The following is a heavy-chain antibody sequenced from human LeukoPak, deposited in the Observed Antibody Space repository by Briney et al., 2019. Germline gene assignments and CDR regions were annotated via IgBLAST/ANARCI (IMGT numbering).Heavy chain of an antibody. CDR1: GFTFDDYA. J-gene: IGHJ4*02. V-gene: IGHV3-9*01. CDR2: ISWSSGSI. Sequence: PGGSLRLSCAASGFTFDDYAMHWVRQAPGKGLEWVSGISWSSGSIGYADSVKGRFTISRDNAKNSLYLQMNSLRAEDTAVYYCASRANCGDDCSPNDYWGQGTLVTVSS. D-gene: IGHD2-21*02. CDR3: ASRANCGDDCSPNDY.